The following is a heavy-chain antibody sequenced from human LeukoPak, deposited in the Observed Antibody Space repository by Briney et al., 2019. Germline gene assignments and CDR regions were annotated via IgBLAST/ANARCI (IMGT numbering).Heavy chain of an antibody. CDR2: ISSSSSTI. CDR1: GFTFSSYS. CDR3: AKDISPMGIAAAGSGIFDY. J-gene: IGHJ4*02. D-gene: IGHD6-13*01. Sequence: GGSLRLSCAASGFTFSSYSMNWVRQAPGKGLEWVSYISSSSSTIYYADSVKGRFTISRDNAKNSLYLQMNSLRAEDTALYYCAKDISPMGIAAAGSGIFDYWGQGTLVTVSS. V-gene: IGHV3-48*04.